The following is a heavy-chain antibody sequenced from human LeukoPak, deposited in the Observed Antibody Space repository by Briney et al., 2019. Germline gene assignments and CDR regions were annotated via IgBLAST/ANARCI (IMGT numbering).Heavy chain of an antibody. CDR1: GGSMRNSY. Sequence: NSSETLSLTCTVSGGSMRNSYWSCIRQTAGKGLEWVGRIFTTGSTNYNPSLKSRVTMSIDTSKNQFSLKMTSVTAADTAVYYCARDGVPLTNLVARPFHPWGQGTLVTVSS. D-gene: IGHD1-14*01. J-gene: IGHJ1*01. CDR2: IFTTGST. CDR3: ARDGVPLTNLVARPFHP. V-gene: IGHV4-4*07.